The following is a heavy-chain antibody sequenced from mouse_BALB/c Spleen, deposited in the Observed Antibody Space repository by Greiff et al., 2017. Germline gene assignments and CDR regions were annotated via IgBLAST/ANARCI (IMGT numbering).Heavy chain of an antibody. CDR2: INPSTGYT. J-gene: IGHJ2*01. CDR3: ARRLYDYDLYYFDY. V-gene: IGHV1-7*01. CDR1: GYTFTSYW. Sequence: VQLQQSGAELAKPGASVKMSCKASGYTFTSYWMHWVKQRPGQGLEWIGYINPSTGYTEYNQKFKDKATLTADKSSSTAYMQLSSLTSEDSAVYYCARRLYDYDLYYFDYWGQGTTLTVSS. D-gene: IGHD2-4*01.